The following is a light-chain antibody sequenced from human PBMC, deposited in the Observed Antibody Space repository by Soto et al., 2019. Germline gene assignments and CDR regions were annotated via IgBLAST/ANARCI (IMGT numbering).Light chain of an antibody. J-gene: IGKJ5*01. Sequence: EIVMTQSPATLSVSPGERATLSCRASQSVSVNLAWYQQKPGQAPRLLVYGASTRATGIPARFSGSGSGTEFTLTISSLQSEDFAVYNCQQYNNWPPTFGQGTRLEIK. V-gene: IGKV3-15*01. CDR1: QSVSVN. CDR3: QQYNNWPPT. CDR2: GAS.